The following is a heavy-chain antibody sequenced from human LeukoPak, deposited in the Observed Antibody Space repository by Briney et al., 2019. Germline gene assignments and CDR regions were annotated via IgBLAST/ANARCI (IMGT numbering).Heavy chain of an antibody. V-gene: IGHV4-59*01. Sequence: SETLSLTCTVSGGSISSYYWSWIRQPPGKGLEWIEYIYYSGSTNYNPSLKSRVTISVDTSKNQFSLKLSSVTAADTAVYYCARKVATTPYYFDYWGRGTLVTVSS. D-gene: IGHD5-24*01. J-gene: IGHJ4*02. CDR1: GGSISSYY. CDR2: IYYSGST. CDR3: ARKVATTPYYFDY.